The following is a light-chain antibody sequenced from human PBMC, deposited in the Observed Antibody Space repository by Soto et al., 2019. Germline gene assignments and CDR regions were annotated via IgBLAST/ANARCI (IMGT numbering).Light chain of an antibody. Sequence: EIVLTQSPATLSLSPGERATLSCRASQSVSIYLAWYQQKPGQAPRLLIYDASNRATGIPARFSGSGSGTDFTLTISSLEPEDFAVYYCHQRSNWPPLTFGGGTKVEIK. J-gene: IGKJ4*01. CDR2: DAS. CDR1: QSVSIY. CDR3: HQRSNWPPLT. V-gene: IGKV3-11*01.